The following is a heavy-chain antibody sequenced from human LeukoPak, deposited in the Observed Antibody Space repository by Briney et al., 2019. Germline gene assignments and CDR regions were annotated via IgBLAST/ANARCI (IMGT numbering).Heavy chain of an antibody. V-gene: IGHV3-48*01. CDR2: ISSSSSTI. CDR3: ARDGSGSYGAFDY. D-gene: IGHD3-10*01. J-gene: IGHJ4*02. CDR1: GFTFSSYS. Sequence: PGGSLRLSCAASGFTFSSYSMNWVRQAQGKGLEWVSYISSSSSTIYYADSVKGRFTISRDNAKNSLYLQMNSLRAEDTAVYYCARDGSGSYGAFDYWGQGTLVTVSS.